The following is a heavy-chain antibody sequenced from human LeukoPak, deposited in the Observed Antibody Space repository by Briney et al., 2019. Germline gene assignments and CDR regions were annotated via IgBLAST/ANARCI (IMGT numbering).Heavy chain of an antibody. Sequence: GGSLRLSCAASGFTFSSYSMNWVRQAPGKGLEWVSSISSSSSYIYYADSVKGRFTISRDNAKNSLYLQMNSLRAEDTAVYYCARGYSGWYGEYYFDYWGQGTLVTVSS. D-gene: IGHD6-19*01. J-gene: IGHJ4*02. CDR1: GFTFSSYS. CDR3: ARGYSGWYGEYYFDY. CDR2: ISSSSSYI. V-gene: IGHV3-21*01.